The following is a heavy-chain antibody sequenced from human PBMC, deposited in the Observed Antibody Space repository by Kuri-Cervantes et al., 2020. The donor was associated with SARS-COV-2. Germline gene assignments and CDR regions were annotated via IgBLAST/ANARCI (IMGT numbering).Heavy chain of an antibody. Sequence: SETLSLTCTVSGGSISSGDYYWSWIRQPPGKGLEWIGYIYYSGSTNYNPSLKSRVTISVDTSKNQFSLKLSSVTAADTAVYCCARDLRSTTVTTSYYYYYYYMDVWGKGTTVTVSS. CDR1: GGSISSGDYY. CDR2: IYYSGST. V-gene: IGHV4-61*08. CDR3: ARDLRSTTVTTSYYYYYYYMDV. D-gene: IGHD4-11*01. J-gene: IGHJ6*03.